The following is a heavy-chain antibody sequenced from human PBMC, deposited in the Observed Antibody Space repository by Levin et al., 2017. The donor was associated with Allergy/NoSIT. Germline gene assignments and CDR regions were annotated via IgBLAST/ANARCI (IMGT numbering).Heavy chain of an antibody. J-gene: IGHJ6*02. CDR2: IHYSGST. D-gene: IGHD4-17*01. V-gene: IGHV4-59*01. Sequence: SQTLSLTCTVSGGSIRSYYWSWIRQPPGKGLEWIGYIHYSGSTKYNPSLKSRVTISVDTSKNQFSLKLNSVTAADTAVYYCARDRTTVTTNDVYYYGMDVWGQGTTVTVSS. CDR3: ARDRTTVTTNDVYYYGMDV. CDR1: GGSIRSYY.